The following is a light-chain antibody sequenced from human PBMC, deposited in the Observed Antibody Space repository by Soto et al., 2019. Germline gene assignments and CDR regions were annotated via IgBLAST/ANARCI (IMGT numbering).Light chain of an antibody. CDR3: QQYGRSATFT. J-gene: IGKJ3*01. CDR1: QGVSSGY. CDR2: GAS. Sequence: EIVLTQSPGTLSLSPGERATLSCRASQGVSSGYLAWYQQNPGQAPRLLIHGASSRATGIPDRFSGSGFGTDFTLTISRLEPEDFAVYYCQQYGRSATFTFGPGTKVDIK. V-gene: IGKV3-20*01.